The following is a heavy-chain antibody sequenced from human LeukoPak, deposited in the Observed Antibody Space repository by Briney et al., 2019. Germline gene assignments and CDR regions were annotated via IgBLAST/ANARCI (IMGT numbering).Heavy chain of an antibody. J-gene: IGHJ4*02. CDR2: IYYSGIT. Sequence: SETLSLTCTVSGTSISSYYWNWIRQPPGKRLEWIGYIYYSGITKSNPSLKSRVTISVNTSRNQISLELTSVTAADTAVYYCASGSSGPNPFDYWGQGTLVTVSS. D-gene: IGHD6-6*01. CDR3: ASGSSGPNPFDY. CDR1: GTSISSYY. V-gene: IGHV4-59*01.